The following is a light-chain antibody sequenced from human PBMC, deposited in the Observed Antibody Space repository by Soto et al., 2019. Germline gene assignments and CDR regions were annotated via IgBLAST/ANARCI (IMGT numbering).Light chain of an antibody. CDR2: EGS. CDR1: STDVGTHYF. Sequence: QSVLTQPASVSGSPGQSITISCTRTSTDVGTHYFVSWYQQHPGKAPEVMIYEGSKGPSGISDHFSGSKSANTASLTISGLQAEDEADYYCCSYAGSSFYVFGTGTKVTAL. CDR3: CSYAGSSFYV. J-gene: IGLJ1*01. V-gene: IGLV2-23*01.